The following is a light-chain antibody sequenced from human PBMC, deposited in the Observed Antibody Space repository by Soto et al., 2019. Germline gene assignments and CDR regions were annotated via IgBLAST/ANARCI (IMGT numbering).Light chain of an antibody. J-gene: IGKJ4*01. Sequence: DIVMTQSPDSLAVSLGERATINCKSSQSVLHSSNNKNYLAWYQQRPGQAPRLLIYWASTRESGVPDRFSGSGSGTDFTLTISSLQAEDVAVYYCQQYYTTPHFGGGTKVEIK. V-gene: IGKV4-1*01. CDR2: WAS. CDR3: QQYYTTPH. CDR1: QSVLHSSNNKNY.